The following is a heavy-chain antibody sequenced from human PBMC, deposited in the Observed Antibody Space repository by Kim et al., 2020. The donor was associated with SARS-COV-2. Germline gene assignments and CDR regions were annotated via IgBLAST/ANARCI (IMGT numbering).Heavy chain of an antibody. J-gene: IGHJ4*02. D-gene: IGHD3-16*01. V-gene: IGHV4-59*01. CDR1: GGSISNYY. CDR2: IHHSGIT. CDR3: ARELWGSLDW. Sequence: SETLSLTCSASGGSISNYYWSWIRQPPGKGLEWIGYIHHSGITNFNPSLKSRVTISIDTSKNQFSLKRSSVTAADTAVYNCARELWGSLDWWGQGIPVTVSS.